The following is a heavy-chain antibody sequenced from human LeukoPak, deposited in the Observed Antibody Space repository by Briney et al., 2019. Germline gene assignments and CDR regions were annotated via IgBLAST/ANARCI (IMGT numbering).Heavy chain of an antibody. CDR1: GFAFDDHG. J-gene: IGHJ6*03. Sequence: GGSLRLSCAASGFAFDDHGMSWVRQAPGKGLEWVSGIKWDGGRTGYADSVKGRFTISRDNAKNTLYLQMNSLRAEDTAVYYCARENGPYCYYYYMDVWGKGTTVTVSS. V-gene: IGHV3-20*04. CDR3: ARENGPYCYYYYMDV. CDR2: IKWDGGRT. D-gene: IGHD2-8*01.